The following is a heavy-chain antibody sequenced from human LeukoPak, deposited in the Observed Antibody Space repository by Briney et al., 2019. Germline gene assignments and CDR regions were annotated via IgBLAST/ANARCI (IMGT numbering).Heavy chain of an antibody. CDR1: GHSISRGGYY. Sequence: PSQTLTLTCTVSGHSISRGGYYWRWIRQHPGKGLEWIEYIYYSGSTYYNPSLKRRVTISVDTSKNQFSLKLSSVTAADTAVYYCARDSMGSSHHYYGMDVWGQGTTVTVSS. CDR3: ARDSMGSSHHYYGMDV. J-gene: IGHJ6*02. CDR2: IYYSGST. V-gene: IGHV4-31*03. D-gene: IGHD6-6*01.